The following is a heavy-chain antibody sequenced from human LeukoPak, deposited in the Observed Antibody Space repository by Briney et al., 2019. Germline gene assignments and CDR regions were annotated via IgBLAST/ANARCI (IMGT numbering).Heavy chain of an antibody. D-gene: IGHD4-17*01. J-gene: IGHJ4*02. Sequence: PSETRSLTCAVSGGSISSGGYSWSWIRQPPGKGLEWIGYIYHSGSTYYNPSLKSRVTISVDRSKNQFSLKLSSVTAADTAVYYCARDKGDYGDYVFDYWGQGTLVTVSS. V-gene: IGHV4-30-2*01. CDR2: IYHSGST. CDR1: GGSISSGGYS. CDR3: ARDKGDYGDYVFDY.